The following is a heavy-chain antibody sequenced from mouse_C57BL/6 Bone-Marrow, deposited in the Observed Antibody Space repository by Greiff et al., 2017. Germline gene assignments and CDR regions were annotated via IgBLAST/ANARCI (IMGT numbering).Heavy chain of an antibody. CDR2: FHPYNDDT. Sequence: VQGVESGAELVKPGASVKMSCKASGYTFTTYPIEWMKQNHGKSLEWIGNFHPYNDDTKYNEKFKGKATLTVEKSSSTVYLELSRLTSDDSAVYYCAIIYDGYYWYFDVWGTGTTVTVSS. V-gene: IGHV1-47*01. D-gene: IGHD2-3*01. CDR3: AIIYDGYYWYFDV. J-gene: IGHJ1*03. CDR1: GYTFTTYP.